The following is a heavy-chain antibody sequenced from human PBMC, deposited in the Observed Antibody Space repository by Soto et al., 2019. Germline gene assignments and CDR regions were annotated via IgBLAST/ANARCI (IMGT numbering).Heavy chain of an antibody. J-gene: IGHJ4*02. Sequence: ASVKVSCKASGYTFTNYGISWVRQAPGQGLEWMGGIIPIFGTANYAQKFQGRITITADESTSTAYMELSSLRSEDTAVYYCARESPPADYWGQGTLVTVSS. CDR2: IIPIFGTA. CDR3: ARESPPADY. V-gene: IGHV1-69*13. CDR1: GYTFTNYG.